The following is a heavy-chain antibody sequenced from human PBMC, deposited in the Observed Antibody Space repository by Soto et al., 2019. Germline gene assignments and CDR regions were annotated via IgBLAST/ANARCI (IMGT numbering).Heavy chain of an antibody. J-gene: IGHJ2*01. CDR2: ISGNGVNT. CDR1: GLTFRNYA. CDR3: AKDRRYRSGWYWYFGP. Sequence: EVLLLESRGGLVQPGGSLRLSCAASGLTFRNYAMSWVRQAPGKGPEWVSAISGNGVNTYYSDAVRGRFTISRDTSKNALDLEMNSLRAEDTAIYVCAKDRRYRSGWYWYFGPWGRGTLVTVSS. D-gene: IGHD6-19*01. V-gene: IGHV3-23*01.